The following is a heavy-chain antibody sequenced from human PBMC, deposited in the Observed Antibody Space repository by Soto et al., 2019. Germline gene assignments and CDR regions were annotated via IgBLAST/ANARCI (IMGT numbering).Heavy chain of an antibody. CDR3: AIAYLAEIVPAFFDY. J-gene: IGHJ4*02. CDR2: ISSSSSYI. CDR1: GFTFSSYS. Sequence: EVQLVESGGGLVKPGGSLRLSCAASGFTFSSYSMNWVRQAPGKGLEWVSSISSSSSYIYYADSVKVRFTIYRDKSKNSLYMQINILSVEDTAVYYCAIAYLAEIVPAFFDYWGQGTLVTVSS. D-gene: IGHD6-19*01. V-gene: IGHV3-21*01.